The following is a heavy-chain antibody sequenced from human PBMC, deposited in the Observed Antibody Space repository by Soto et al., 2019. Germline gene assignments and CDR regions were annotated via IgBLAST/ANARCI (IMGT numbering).Heavy chain of an antibody. V-gene: IGHV1-69*01. CDR2: TIPMFGTP. Sequence: QVQLVQSGAEMQQPGASVRVSCKASGGTFSKYAFSWVRQAPGQGLEWLGGTIPMFGTPNYAQKFQGRVAISADESTATVYMELSSLRSEDTAVYFCARPLRDRNYYYGMAVWGQWTTVTVSS. CDR3: ARPLRDRNYYYGMAV. J-gene: IGHJ6*02. CDR1: GGTFSKYA. D-gene: IGHD3-22*01.